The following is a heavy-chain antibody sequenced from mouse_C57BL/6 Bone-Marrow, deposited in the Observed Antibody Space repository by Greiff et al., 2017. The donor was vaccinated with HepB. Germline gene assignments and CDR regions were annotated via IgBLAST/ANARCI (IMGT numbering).Heavy chain of an antibody. CDR1: GYSITSGYY. V-gene: IGHV3-6*01. D-gene: IGHD2-4*01. CDR2: ISYDGSN. J-gene: IGHJ3*01. CDR3: TTMITRG. Sequence: EVQLQESGPGLVKPSQSLSLTCFVTGYSITSGYYWNWIRQFPGNKLEWMGYISYDGSNNYNPSLKNRISITRDTSKNQFFLKLNSVTTEDTATYYSTTMITRGWGQGTLVTVSA.